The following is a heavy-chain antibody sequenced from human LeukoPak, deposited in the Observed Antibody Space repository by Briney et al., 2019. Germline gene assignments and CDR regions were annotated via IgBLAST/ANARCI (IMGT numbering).Heavy chain of an antibody. CDR3: ARDRRARGLWFGEARGY. CDR1: GYTFNNFG. CDR2: ISAYNGDT. J-gene: IGHJ4*02. Sequence: ASVKVSCKASGYTFNNFGISWVRQAPRQGLEWMGWISAYNGDTKYAEKVQDRVTMTTDTSTSTVYMELRSLTSDDTAVYYCARDRRARGLWFGEARGYWGQGTQVTVSS. V-gene: IGHV1-18*01. D-gene: IGHD3-10*01.